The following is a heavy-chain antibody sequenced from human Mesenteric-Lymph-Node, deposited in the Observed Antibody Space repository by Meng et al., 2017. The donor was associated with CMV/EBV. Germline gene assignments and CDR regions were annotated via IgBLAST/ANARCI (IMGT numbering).Heavy chain of an antibody. CDR3: ARDPQHSSGWYGGGS. CDR2: IWYDGSNK. D-gene: IGHD6-19*01. J-gene: IGHJ4*02. Sequence: SGFSFSDDGRHWVRQAPGKGLGWVAVIWYDGSNKYYGDSVKGRFTVSRDNSKNTLYLQMNSLRAEDTAVYYCARDPQHSSGWYGGGSWGQGTLVTVSS. V-gene: IGHV3-33*01. CDR1: GFSFSDDG.